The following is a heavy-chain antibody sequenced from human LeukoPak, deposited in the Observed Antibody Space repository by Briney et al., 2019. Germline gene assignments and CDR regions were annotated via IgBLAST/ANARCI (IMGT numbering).Heavy chain of an antibody. CDR1: GFTFSSYW. J-gene: IGHJ1*01. V-gene: IGHV3-74*01. CDR2: IKSDGST. CDR3: ARAPSEIGGYYPEYLRH. D-gene: IGHD3-22*01. Sequence: GGSLRLSCAAPGFTFSSYWMHWVRQAPGKGLVWVSRIKSDGSTNYADSVKGRFTISRDNAKNTVSLQMNSLRAEDTGVYYCARAPSEIGGYYPEYLRHWGQGTLVTVSS.